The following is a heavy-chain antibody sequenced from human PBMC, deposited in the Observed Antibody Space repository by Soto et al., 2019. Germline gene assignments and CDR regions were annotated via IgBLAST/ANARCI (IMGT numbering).Heavy chain of an antibody. Sequence: QVQLVQSGAEVKKPGSSVRVSCKASGGTLRNYGISWVRQAPGQGLEWMGGIIPVFGTANYAQKFQGRVTITADESTSTVYMDVTSLRSEDTAVSYCSRGDATKIVVTTYYGMDVWGQGTTVTVSS. CDR3: SRGDATKIVVTTYYGMDV. CDR2: IIPVFGTA. D-gene: IGHD4-17*01. V-gene: IGHV1-69*12. CDR1: GGTLRNYG. J-gene: IGHJ6*02.